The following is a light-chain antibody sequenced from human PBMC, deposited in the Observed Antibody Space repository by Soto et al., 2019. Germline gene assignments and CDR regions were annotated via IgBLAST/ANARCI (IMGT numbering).Light chain of an antibody. Sequence: DSQMTQAPSTLSASVGDRVTITCRASQSISSWLAWYQQKPGKAPNLLIYDTSNLETGVPSRFSGSGSGTDFTFTISSLQPEDIATYYCQQYDNLVTFGGGTKVDNK. CDR1: QSISSW. V-gene: IGKV1-33*01. CDR2: DTS. CDR3: QQYDNLVT. J-gene: IGKJ4*01.